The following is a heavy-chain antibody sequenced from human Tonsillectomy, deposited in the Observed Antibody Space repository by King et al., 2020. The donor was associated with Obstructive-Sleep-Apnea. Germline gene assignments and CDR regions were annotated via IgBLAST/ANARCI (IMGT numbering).Heavy chain of an antibody. J-gene: IGHJ6*02. D-gene: IGHD7-27*01. CDR1: GGSISNYY. Sequence: VQLQESGPGLVKPSETLSLTCTVSGGSISNYYWSWIRQPPGKGLEWIGEIYNSGSSNYNPSLKSRVTISVDTSKNQLSLKLSSVTAADTAVYYCARHGGYWGTYNYYGMNGGGQGTPVPVPS. CDR2: IYNSGSS. V-gene: IGHV4-59*08. CDR3: ARHGGYWGTYNYYGMNG.